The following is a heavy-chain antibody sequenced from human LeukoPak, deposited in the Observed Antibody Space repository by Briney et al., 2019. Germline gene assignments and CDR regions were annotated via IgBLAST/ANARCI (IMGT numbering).Heavy chain of an antibody. CDR3: AKATERGTAMDLGVDY. CDR1: GFTFSSYG. D-gene: IGHD5-18*01. CDR2: IWYDGSNK. Sequence: PGRSLRLSCAPSGFTFSSYGMHWVRQAPGKGLEWVAVIWYDGSNKYYADSVKGRFTISRDNSKNTLYLQMNSLRAEDTAVYYCAKATERGTAMDLGVDYWGQGTLVTVSS. V-gene: IGHV3-33*06. J-gene: IGHJ4*02.